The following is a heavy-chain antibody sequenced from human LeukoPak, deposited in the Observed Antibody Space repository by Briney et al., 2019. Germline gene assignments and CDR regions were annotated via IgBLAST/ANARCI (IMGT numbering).Heavy chain of an antibody. CDR3: AKEEVPNDY. J-gene: IGHJ4*02. CDR2: ISISGGTT. D-gene: IGHD2-2*01. CDR1: GFTFSNSA. V-gene: IGHV3-23*01. Sequence: QPGGSLRLSCEVSGFTFSNSAMSWVRQAPGKGLEWVSGISISGGTTYYAASVKGRFTISGDNSKNTVYLQLNSLRAEDTAVYYCAKEEVPNDYWGQGTLVTVSS.